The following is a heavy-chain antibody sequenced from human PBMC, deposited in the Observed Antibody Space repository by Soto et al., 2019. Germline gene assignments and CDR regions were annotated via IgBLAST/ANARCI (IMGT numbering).Heavy chain of an antibody. CDR2: IIPMLGIR. J-gene: IGHJ3*02. V-gene: IGHV1-69*02. D-gene: IGHD2-21*01. CDR3: TIGSWSGEVFDI. CDR1: GGTFSTYS. Sequence: QVQLVQSGAEVKKPGSSVKVSCKDSGGTFSTYSMLWVRQAPGQGLEWMGRIIPMLGIRNYAQRFQDRVTITADKSTATAHMELSSLRSEDTALYYCTIGSWSGEVFDIWRQGTMVTVSS.